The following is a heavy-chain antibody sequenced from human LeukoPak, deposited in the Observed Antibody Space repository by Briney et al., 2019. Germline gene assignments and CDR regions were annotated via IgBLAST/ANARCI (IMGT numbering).Heavy chain of an antibody. CDR2: ISYDGSNK. CDR1: GFTFSSYA. V-gene: IGHV3-30-3*01. J-gene: IGHJ4*02. Sequence: GGSLRLSCAASGFTFSSYAMHWVRQAPGKGLEWVAVISYDGSNKYYADSVKGRFTISRDNSKNTLYLQMNSLRAEDTAVYYCARSNSGSYKGYYFDYWGQGTLVTVSS. D-gene: IGHD1-26*01. CDR3: ARSNSGSYKGYYFDY.